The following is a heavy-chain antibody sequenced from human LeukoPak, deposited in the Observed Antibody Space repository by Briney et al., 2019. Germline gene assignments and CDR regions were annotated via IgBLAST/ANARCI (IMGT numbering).Heavy chain of an antibody. Sequence: GESLKISCKGSGYSFTSYWIGWVRQMPGKGLEWMGIIYPGDSDTRYSPSLQGQVTISADKSISTAYLQWSSLKASDTAMYYCARQEEVAAAAFDYWGQGTLVTVSS. CDR2: IYPGDSDT. V-gene: IGHV5-51*01. D-gene: IGHD6-13*01. CDR3: ARQEEVAAAAFDY. J-gene: IGHJ4*02. CDR1: GYSFTSYW.